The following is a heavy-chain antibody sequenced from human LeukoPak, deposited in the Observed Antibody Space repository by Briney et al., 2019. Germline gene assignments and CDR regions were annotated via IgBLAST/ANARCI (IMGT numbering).Heavy chain of an antibody. J-gene: IGHJ4*02. CDR1: GFTFSSYA. CDR2: IGGNGVRT. CDR3: AKDFEGQLVRDPQFDY. V-gene: IGHV3-23*01. D-gene: IGHD6-13*01. Sequence: RGSLRLSCATSGFTFSSYAMSWVRQSPGKGLEWVSAIGGNGVRTYYADSVKCRFTISRDNSKNTLYLQMNSLRAEDTAVYYCAKDFEGQLVRDPQFDYWGQGTLVTVSS.